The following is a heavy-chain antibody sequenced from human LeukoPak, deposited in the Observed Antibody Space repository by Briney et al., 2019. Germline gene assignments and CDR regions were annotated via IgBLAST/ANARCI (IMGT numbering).Heavy chain of an antibody. Sequence: GGSLRLSCAASGFTFSNAWMNWVRQAPGKGLEWVGRIKSKTDGGTTDYAAPVKGRFTISRDDSKNTLYLQMNSLKTEDTAVYYCTTLFGVVTGLIVDYWGRGTLVTVSS. CDR2: IKSKTDGGTT. V-gene: IGHV3-15*07. CDR1: GFTFSNAW. J-gene: IGHJ4*02. CDR3: TTLFGVVTGLIVDY. D-gene: IGHD3-3*01.